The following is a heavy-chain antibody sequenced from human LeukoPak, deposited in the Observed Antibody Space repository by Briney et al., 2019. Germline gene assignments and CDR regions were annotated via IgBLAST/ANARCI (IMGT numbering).Heavy chain of an antibody. D-gene: IGHD3-10*01. J-gene: IGHJ4*02. Sequence: PGGSPSLSCAASGFTFSDYYMSWIRQAPGKGLEWVSYISSSGSTIYYADSVKGRFTSSRDNAKNSLYLQMNSLRAEDTAVYYCARDPRGSGSYYRKWGQGTLVTVSS. V-gene: IGHV3-11*01. CDR1: GFTFSDYY. CDR3: ARDPRGSGSYYRK. CDR2: ISSSGSTI.